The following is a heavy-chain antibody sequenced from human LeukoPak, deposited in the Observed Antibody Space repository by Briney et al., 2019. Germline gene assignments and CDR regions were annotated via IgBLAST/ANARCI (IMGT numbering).Heavy chain of an antibody. CDR1: DFTFDDYA. CDR2: ISWDSASI. D-gene: IGHD1-26*01. Sequence: GRSLHLSCAASDFTFDDYAMHWVRPPPGKGLEWVSGISWDSASIVYAGSVKGRFTISRNNAKNSLYLQMNSLRAEDTAFYYCTKGDSGSPKCIGEWGQGTLVTVSS. J-gene: IGHJ4*02. CDR3: TKGDSGSPKCIGE. V-gene: IGHV3-9*01.